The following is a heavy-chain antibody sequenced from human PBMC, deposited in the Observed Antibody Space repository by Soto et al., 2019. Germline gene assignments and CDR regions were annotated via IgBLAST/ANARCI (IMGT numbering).Heavy chain of an antibody. CDR3: ARELASYYDSRGYYLVAY. V-gene: IGHV1-18*01. CDR1: GYTFTSYG. CDR2: ISAYNGNT. D-gene: IGHD3-22*01. J-gene: IGHJ4*02. Sequence: QVQLVQSGAEVKKPGASVKVSCKASGYTFTSYGISWVRQAPGQGLEWMGWISAYNGNTNYAQKLQGRVTMTTDTSTSAAYRELRIRRAVDTAVYYWARELASYYDSRGYYLVAYRGQGTLVTVSS.